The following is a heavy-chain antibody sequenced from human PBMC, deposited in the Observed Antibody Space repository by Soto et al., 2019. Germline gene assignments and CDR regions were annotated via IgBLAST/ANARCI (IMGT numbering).Heavy chain of an antibody. V-gene: IGHV1-69*13. D-gene: IGHD3-22*01. J-gene: IGHJ3*02. CDR2: IIPIFGTA. CDR3: ARDFDSSGYYVAFDI. Sequence: SVKVSCKASGGTFSSYAISWVRQAPGQGLEWMGGIIPIFGTANYAQKFQGRVTITADESTSAAYMELSSLRSEDTAVYYCARDFDSSGYYVAFDIWGQGTMVTVAS. CDR1: GGTFSSYA.